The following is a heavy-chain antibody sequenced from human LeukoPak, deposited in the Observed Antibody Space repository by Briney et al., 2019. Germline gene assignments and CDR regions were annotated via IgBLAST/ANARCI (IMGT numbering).Heavy chain of an antibody. CDR1: GGSISSGDYY. CDR2: IYYSGNT. V-gene: IGHV4-30-4*01. D-gene: IGHD3-22*01. J-gene: IGHJ4*02. CDR3: AREVKAGLNSDDGSGCYFEN. Sequence: PSQTLSLTCTVSGGSISSGDYYWNWIRQPPAKGLEWIGYIYYSGNTNYNPSLKSRVIISVDTSKNQFSLKLSSVTAADTAVYYCAREVKAGLNSDDGSGCYFENWGQGTLVTVSS.